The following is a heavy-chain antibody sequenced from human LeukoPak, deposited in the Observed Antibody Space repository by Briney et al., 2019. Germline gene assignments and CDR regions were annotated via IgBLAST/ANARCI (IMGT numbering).Heavy chain of an antibody. D-gene: IGHD3-3*01. CDR3: ARQITVFGVLTPREFGY. CDR1: SGFVSSYY. J-gene: IGHJ4*02. V-gene: IGHV4-59*08. Sequence: SETLSLTCTVTSGFVSSYYWSWIRQPPGKGLELIGYSCYSGRTYYNPSLKGRVAISVDASKHQFSLRLTSVTAADTAMYYCARQITVFGVLTPREFGYWGQGSLVTVSS. CDR2: SCYSGRT.